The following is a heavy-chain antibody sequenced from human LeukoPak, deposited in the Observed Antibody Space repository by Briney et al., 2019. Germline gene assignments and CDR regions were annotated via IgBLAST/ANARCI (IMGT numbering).Heavy chain of an antibody. D-gene: IGHD1-26*01. J-gene: IGHJ4*02. CDR1: GFTFSSYA. CDR3: ARGVVGATTPFDY. V-gene: IGHV3-30-3*01. CDR2: ISYDGSNK. Sequence: GGSLRLSCAASGFTFSSYAMHWVRQAPGKGLEWVAVISYDGSNKYYADSVKGRFTISRDNSKNTLYLQMNSLRAEDTAVYYCARGVVGATTPFDYWGQGTLVTVSS.